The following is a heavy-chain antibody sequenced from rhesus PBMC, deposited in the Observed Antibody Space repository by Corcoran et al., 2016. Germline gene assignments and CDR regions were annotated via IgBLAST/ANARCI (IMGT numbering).Heavy chain of an antibody. CDR3: ARGAKSSWWWRVEFDY. Sequence: QVTLKESGPALVKPTQTLTLTCTFSGFSLTTSGMGVGWIRQPPGKAREWLALIYWDDDKRYSTSLTSRLTISKDTSKTQVVLTMTNMDPVDTATYYCARGAKSSWWWRVEFDYWGQGVLVTVSS. J-gene: IGHJ4*01. V-gene: IGHV2-174*01. D-gene: IGHD6-13*01. CDR2: IYWDDDK. CDR1: GFSLTTSGMG.